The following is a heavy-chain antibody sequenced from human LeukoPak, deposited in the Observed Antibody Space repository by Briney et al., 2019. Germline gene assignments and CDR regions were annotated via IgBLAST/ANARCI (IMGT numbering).Heavy chain of an antibody. CDR1: GGSFSVYD. J-gene: IGHJ5*02. Sequence: PSETLSLTCAVDGGSFSVYDCGWIRQPPLKRLKRIGEIHHSVSTNYNPCLKRRVTISVDTSKNQFSLKLSSVTAADTAVYYCARGLTGSIVVVPAAIAENWFDPWGQGTLVTVSS. D-gene: IGHD2-2*01. V-gene: IGHV4-34*01. CDR3: ARGLTGSIVVVPAAIAENWFDP. CDR2: IHHSVST.